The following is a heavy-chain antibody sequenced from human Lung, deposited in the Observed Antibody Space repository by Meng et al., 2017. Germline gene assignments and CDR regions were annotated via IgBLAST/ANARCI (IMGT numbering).Heavy chain of an antibody. D-gene: IGHD6-19*01. J-gene: IGHJ4*02. V-gene: IGHV4-34*12. CDR1: GGSCSGYY. CDR2: IIDSGST. CDR3: VRRTYSSGWYFDY. Sequence: WGAGLCKPSEALSTTCAGEGGSCSGYYWGWIRQPPRKGLEWIGEIIDSGSTNYNPSLKSRVTISVDTSKNQFSLRVTSVTAADRAVYYCVRRTYSSGWYFDYWGQGTLVSVSS.